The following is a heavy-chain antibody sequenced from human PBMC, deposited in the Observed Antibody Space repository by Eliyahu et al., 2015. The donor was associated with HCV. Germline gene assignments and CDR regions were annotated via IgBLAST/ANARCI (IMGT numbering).Heavy chain of an antibody. D-gene: IGHD3-3*01. CDR2: MHHSGGS. Sequence: QLQLQESGPGLVKPSETLSLICTVSGASISSGDFYWAWVRQPPGKGLEWIGSMHHSGGSSYNPSLNSRVTISVDTSNSQFSLRLRSVTAADTAVYYCVRHIAGIAMFGIVRHWGQGTLVTVSS. CDR1: GASISSGDFY. V-gene: IGHV4-39*01. CDR3: VRHIAGIAMFGIVRH. J-gene: IGHJ4*02.